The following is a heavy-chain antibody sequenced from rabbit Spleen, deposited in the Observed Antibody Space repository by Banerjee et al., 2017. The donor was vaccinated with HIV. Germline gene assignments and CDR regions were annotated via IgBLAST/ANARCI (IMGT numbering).Heavy chain of an antibody. Sequence: EQLEESGGGLVQPEGSLTLTCKASGFSFSSYSYMCWVRQAPGKGLEWIACIDDGSGGSDYYASWAKGRFTISRTSSTTVTLQMTSLTAADTATYFCARDVGTSFSTYGMDLWGPGTLVTVS. J-gene: IGHJ6*01. CDR1: GFSFSSYSY. D-gene: IGHD8-1*01. CDR3: ARDVGTSFSTYGMDL. CDR2: IDDGSGGSD. V-gene: IGHV1S45*01.